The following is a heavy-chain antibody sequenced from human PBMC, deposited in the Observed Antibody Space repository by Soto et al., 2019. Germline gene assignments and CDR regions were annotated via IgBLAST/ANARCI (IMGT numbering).Heavy chain of an antibody. CDR2: IKQDGSEK. CDR1: GFTFSSYW. Sequence: GGSLRLSCAASGFTFSSYWMTWVRQAPGKGLEWVANIKQDGSEKYYVDSVRGRFTMSRDNAKNSLYLQMNSLRAEDAAVYYCARVVGATQMDFDYWGQGTLVTVSS. V-gene: IGHV3-7*01. J-gene: IGHJ4*02. D-gene: IGHD1-26*01. CDR3: ARVVGATQMDFDY.